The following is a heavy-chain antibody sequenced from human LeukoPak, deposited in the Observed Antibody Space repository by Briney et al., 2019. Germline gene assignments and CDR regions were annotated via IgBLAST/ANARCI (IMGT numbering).Heavy chain of an antibody. D-gene: IGHD2-15*01. Sequence: PGGSLRLPCAASGFTVSAYAMAWVRQAPGKGLEWVSTIYDDNTYYADSVKGRFTISRDNSKSTLYLQMNGLRAEDAAVYYCASAQCGGGTCYQIFDYWGQGTLVTVSS. CDR1: GFTVSAYA. CDR2: IYDDNT. CDR3: ASAQCGGGTCYQIFDY. J-gene: IGHJ4*02. V-gene: IGHV3-66*02.